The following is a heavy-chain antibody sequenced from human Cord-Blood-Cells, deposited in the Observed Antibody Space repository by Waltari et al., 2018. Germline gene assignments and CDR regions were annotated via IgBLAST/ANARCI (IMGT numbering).Heavy chain of an antibody. D-gene: IGHD3-10*01. CDR1: GGSFSGYY. J-gene: IGHJ4*02. Sequence: QVQLQQWGAGLLKPSETLSLTCAVYGGSFSGYYWSWIRQPPGKGLEWIGEINHSGSTNDNPSLKSRVTISVDTSKNQFSLKLSSVTAADTAVYYCARGYGSGSYYNDYWGQGTLVTVSS. V-gene: IGHV4-34*01. CDR3: ARGYGSGSYYNDY. CDR2: INHSGST.